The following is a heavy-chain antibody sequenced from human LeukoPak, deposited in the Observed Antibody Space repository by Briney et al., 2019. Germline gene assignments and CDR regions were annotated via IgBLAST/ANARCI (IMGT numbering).Heavy chain of an antibody. CDR3: AKDRDYGGINWFDP. V-gene: IGHV3-23*01. CDR1: GFTFDDYG. CDR2: ISGSANSI. Sequence: GGSLRLSCVASGFTFDDYGMSWVRQAPGKGLEWVSAISGSANSIYYADSVKGRFTISRDNSKNTLYLRMNSLRAEDTAVYYCAKDRDYGGINWFDPWGQGTLVTVSS. D-gene: IGHD4-23*01. J-gene: IGHJ5*02.